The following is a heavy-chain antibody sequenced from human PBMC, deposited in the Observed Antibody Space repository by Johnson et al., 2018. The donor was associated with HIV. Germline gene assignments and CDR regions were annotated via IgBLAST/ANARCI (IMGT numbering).Heavy chain of an antibody. D-gene: IGHD3-9*01. Sequence: VQLVESGGGVVQPGRSLRLSCAASGFTFSSYGMHWVRQAPGKGLEWVAVIWYDGSNKYYADSVKGRFTISRDNSKNTLYLQMNSLRAEDTAGYYCAKLPGGNYDILTGYYGGDAFDIWGQGTMVTVSS. V-gene: IGHV3-33*06. J-gene: IGHJ3*02. CDR3: AKLPGGNYDILTGYYGGDAFDI. CDR2: IWYDGSNK. CDR1: GFTFSSYG.